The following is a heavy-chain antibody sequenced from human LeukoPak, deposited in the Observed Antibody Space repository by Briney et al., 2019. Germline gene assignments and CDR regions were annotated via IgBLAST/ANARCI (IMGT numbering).Heavy chain of an antibody. Sequence: SLTCTVSGGSISSYYWSWIRQXAGKGLEWIGRIYTSGSTNYNPSLKSRATISADTSKSQFSLELRSVTAADAAVYYCVSIYEYGXHFTWGQGTQVLVSS. V-gene: IGHV4-4*07. J-gene: IGHJ4*02. D-gene: IGHD4-17*01. CDR2: IYTSGST. CDR3: VSIYEYGXHFT. CDR1: GGSISSYY.